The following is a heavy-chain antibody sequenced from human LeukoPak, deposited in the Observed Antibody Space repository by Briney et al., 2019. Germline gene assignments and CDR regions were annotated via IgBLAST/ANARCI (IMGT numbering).Heavy chain of an antibody. CDR3: ARGGRWELPRPYAFDI. J-gene: IGHJ3*02. CDR1: GYTFTSYG. CDR2: ISAYNGHT. V-gene: IGHV1-18*01. D-gene: IGHD1-26*01. Sequence: ASVKVSCKASGYTFTSYGISWVRQAPGQGLEWMGWISAYNGHTNYAQKFQGRVIMTTDTSTSTAYMDLRSLTSDDTAVYYCARGGRWELPRPYAFDIWGQGAMVTVSS.